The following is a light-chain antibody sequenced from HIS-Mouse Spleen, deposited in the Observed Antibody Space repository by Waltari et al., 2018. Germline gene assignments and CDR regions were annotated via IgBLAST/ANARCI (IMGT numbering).Light chain of an antibody. Sequence: QSALTQPPSASGSPGQSVTISCTGTSSDVGGYNYVSWYQQHPGKAPNLMIYEVSTRPSGVPDRFSGSKSGNTASLTVSGLQAEDEADYYCSSYAGSNNSLYVFGTGTKVTVL. V-gene: IGLV2-8*01. CDR3: SSYAGSNNSLYV. J-gene: IGLJ1*01. CDR2: EVS. CDR1: SSDVGGYNY.